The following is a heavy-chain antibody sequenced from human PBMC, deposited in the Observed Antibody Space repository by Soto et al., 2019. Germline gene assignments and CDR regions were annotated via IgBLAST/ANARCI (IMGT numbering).Heavy chain of an antibody. CDR2: ISANNGNT. Sequence: QVHLVQSGAEVKKPGASVKVSCKGSGYIFTTYGITWVRQAPGQGLEWMGWISANNGNTNYAQKLQCRVTVTRDTSTSTAYMELRILGSDDTAVYYCARGRYGDYWGQGALVTVSS. V-gene: IGHV1-18*01. CDR3: ARGRYGDY. CDR1: GYIFTTYG. J-gene: IGHJ4*02. D-gene: IGHD1-1*01.